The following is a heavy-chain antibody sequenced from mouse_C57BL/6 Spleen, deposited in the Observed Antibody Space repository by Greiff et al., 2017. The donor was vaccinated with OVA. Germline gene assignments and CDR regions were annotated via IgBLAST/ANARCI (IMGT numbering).Heavy chain of an antibody. D-gene: IGHD1-1*02. Sequence: EVNLVESGGGLVKPGGSLKLSCAASGFTFSDYGMHWVRQAPEKGLEWVAYISSGSSTIYYADTVKGRFTISRDNAKNTLFLQMTSLRCEDTAMYYCARKPYGAMDYWGQGTSVTVSS. CDR3: ARKPYGAMDY. V-gene: IGHV5-17*01. CDR1: GFTFSDYG. J-gene: IGHJ4*01. CDR2: ISSGSSTI.